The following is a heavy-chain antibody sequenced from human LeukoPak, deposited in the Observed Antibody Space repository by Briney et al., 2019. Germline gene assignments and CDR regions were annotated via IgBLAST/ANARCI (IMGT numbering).Heavy chain of an antibody. CDR3: ARDLGGSGYYGMDV. J-gene: IGHJ6*02. D-gene: IGHD3-16*01. CDR2: INPNSGGT. Sequence: ASVKVSCKASGYTFTSYGISWVRQAPGQGLEWMGWINPNSGGTNYAQKFQGWVTMTRDTSISTAYMELSRLRSDDTAVYYCARDLGGSGYYGMDVWGQGTTVTVSS. CDR1: GYTFTSYG. V-gene: IGHV1-2*04.